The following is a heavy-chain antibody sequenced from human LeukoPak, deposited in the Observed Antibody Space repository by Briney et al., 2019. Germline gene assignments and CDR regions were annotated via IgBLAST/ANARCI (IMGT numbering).Heavy chain of an antibody. J-gene: IGHJ3*02. V-gene: IGHV1-46*01. CDR1: GYTFTSYY. CDR2: INPSGGST. D-gene: IGHD3-22*01. Sequence: ASVKVSCKASGYTFTSYYMHWVRQAPGQGLEWMGIINPSGGSTSYAQKFQGRVTMTRDTSISTAYMELSRLRSDDTAVYYCASTLYDSSGYYYPGAFDIWGQGTMVTVSS. CDR3: ASTLYDSSGYYYPGAFDI.